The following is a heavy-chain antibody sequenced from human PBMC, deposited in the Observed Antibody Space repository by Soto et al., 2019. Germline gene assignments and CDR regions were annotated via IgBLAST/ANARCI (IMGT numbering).Heavy chain of an antibody. CDR3: ARDKITGLFDS. CDR2: INHSGST. D-gene: IGHD2-8*02. J-gene: IGHJ4*02. V-gene: IGHV4-34*01. CDR1: GGSFSGYY. Sequence: QVQLQQWGAGLLKPSETLSLTCAVYGGSFSGYYWTWIRQPPGTGLEWIGEINHSGSTNYNPSLKSRVTISVATSKNQFSLKLTSVTAADTAVYYCARDKITGLFDSWGQGTLVTVSS.